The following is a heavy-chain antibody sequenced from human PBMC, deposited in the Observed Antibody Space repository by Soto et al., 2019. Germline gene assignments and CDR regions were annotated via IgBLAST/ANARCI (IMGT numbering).Heavy chain of an antibody. Sequence: LSLPCTVPGDSVNSYYWSCMRQPPGKGLECMGYVYYSGSTNYNPSLKSRVTISVDTSKNQISLSLKSVTAADTAVYYCARAETYGIHYVXYWGQGSMVTVXS. CDR1: GDSVNSYY. CDR3: ARAETYGIHYVXY. D-gene: IGHD2-8*01. V-gene: IGHV4-59*02. J-gene: IGHJ4*02. CDR2: VYYSGST.